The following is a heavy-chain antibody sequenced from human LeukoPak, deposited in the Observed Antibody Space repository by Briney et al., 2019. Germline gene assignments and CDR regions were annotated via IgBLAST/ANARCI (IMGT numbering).Heavy chain of an antibody. CDR1: GYTFTGYY. J-gene: IGHJ4*02. D-gene: IGHD5-12*01. CDR3: ARDGGYSAISDY. CDR2: ISAYNGKT. Sequence: ASVKVSCKASGYTFTGYYMHWVRQAPGQGLERMGWISAYNGKTNYAQKLQDRVTMTTDTSTSTAYMELRSLRSDDTAVYYCARDGGYSAISDYWGQGTLVTVSS. V-gene: IGHV1-18*04.